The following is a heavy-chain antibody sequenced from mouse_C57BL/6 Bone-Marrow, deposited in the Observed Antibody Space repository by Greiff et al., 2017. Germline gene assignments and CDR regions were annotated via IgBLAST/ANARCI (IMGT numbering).Heavy chain of an antibody. CDR2: IDPSDSYT. V-gene: IGHV1-59*01. CDR1: GYTFTSYW. D-gene: IGHD2-3*01. Sequence: QVQLQQPGAELVRPGTSVTLSCKASGYTFTSYWMHWVKQRPGQGLEWIGVIDPSDSYTNYNQKFKGKATLTVDTSSSTAYMQLSSLTSEDSAVYYFARWLLLYWYFDVWGTGTTVTVSS. J-gene: IGHJ1*03. CDR3: ARWLLLYWYFDV.